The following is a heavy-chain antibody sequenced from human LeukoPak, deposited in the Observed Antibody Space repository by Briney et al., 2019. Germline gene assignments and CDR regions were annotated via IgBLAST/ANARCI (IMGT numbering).Heavy chain of an antibody. J-gene: IGHJ4*02. CDR2: INFNGGAM. D-gene: IGHD6-13*01. Sequence: GGSLRLSCAASGFSFKDYYYSWIRQAPGNGLEWVSFINFNGGAMYYADFVKGRFTIFGENAQNSVYLEMNSLRDEDTAVYYCARGPRILAAGSYFFDYWGQGSLVTVSS. CDR3: ARGPRILAAGSYFFDY. CDR1: GFSFKDYY. V-gene: IGHV3-11*01.